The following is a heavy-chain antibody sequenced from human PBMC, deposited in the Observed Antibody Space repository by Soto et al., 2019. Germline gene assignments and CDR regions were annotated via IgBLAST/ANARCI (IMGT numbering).Heavy chain of an antibody. D-gene: IGHD2-15*01. Sequence: EVFLLESGGCLVQPGMSLRLSCAASGFKFNNYGMGWVRQAPGKGLWWVSVISGSGDRIYYADSVKGRFTISRDNSKNTLFLQVNGLRAEDTAVYYCAKWPGFDVGVGNNWFDPCGQGTLVTVSS. J-gene: IGHJ5*02. V-gene: IGHV3-23*01. CDR2: ISGSGDRI. CDR3: AKWPGFDVGVGNNWFDP. CDR1: GFKFNNYG.